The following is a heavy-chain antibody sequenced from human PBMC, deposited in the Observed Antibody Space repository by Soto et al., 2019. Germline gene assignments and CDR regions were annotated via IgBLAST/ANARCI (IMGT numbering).Heavy chain of an antibody. CDR3: ASLEYSSLTPLDY. D-gene: IGHD6-6*01. V-gene: IGHV4-34*01. CDR1: GGSFSGYY. CDR2: INHSGST. J-gene: IGHJ4*02. Sequence: QVQLQQWGAGLLKPSETLSLTCAVYGGSFSGYYWSWIRQPPGKGLEWIGEINHSGSTNYNPSLKSRVTISVDTSKNQFSLKLSSVTAADTAVYCCASLEYSSLTPLDYWGQGTLVTVSS.